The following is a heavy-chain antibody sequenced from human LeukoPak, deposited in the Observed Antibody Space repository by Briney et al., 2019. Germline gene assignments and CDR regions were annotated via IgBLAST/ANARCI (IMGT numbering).Heavy chain of an antibody. CDR3: ARQTGSGLFILP. D-gene: IGHD3/OR15-3a*01. Sequence: SETLSLTCAVYGGSFSGYYWSWIRQPPGKGLEWIGEINHSGSTNYNPSLKSRVTISVDTSKNQFSLKLSSVTAADTAVYYCARQTGSGLFILPGGRGTLVTVSS. CDR1: GGSFSGYY. V-gene: IGHV4-34*01. J-gene: IGHJ4*02. CDR2: INHSGST.